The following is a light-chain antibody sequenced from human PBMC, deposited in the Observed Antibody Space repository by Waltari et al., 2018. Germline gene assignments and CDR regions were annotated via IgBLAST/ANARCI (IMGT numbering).Light chain of an antibody. V-gene: IGLV2-11*01. J-gene: IGLJ3*02. Sequence: QSALTQPRSVSGSPGQSVTISCTGTSSDVGAYNYVSWYQHPARAPKLMIYDVSERPSGVSARFSGSKSGNTATLTISGLQADDGADYYCCSYAGSSTLVFGGGTTLTVV. CDR1: SSDVGAYNY. CDR3: CSYAGSSTLV. CDR2: DVS.